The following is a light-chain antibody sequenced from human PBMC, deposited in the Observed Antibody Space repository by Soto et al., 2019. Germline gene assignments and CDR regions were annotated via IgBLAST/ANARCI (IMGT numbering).Light chain of an antibody. CDR3: QPWGTGTHVV. CDR1: SGHSNFA. CDR2: VNTDGSN. V-gene: IGLV4-69*01. J-gene: IGLJ2*01. Sequence: QSVLTQSPSASASLGASVKLTCTLSSGHSNFAIAWLQQQPDRCPRYLMKVNTDGSNDKWDGIPELFSGSTSVAERYLTISSRQSEDEADYYCQPWGTGTHVVFGGGTTLTVL.